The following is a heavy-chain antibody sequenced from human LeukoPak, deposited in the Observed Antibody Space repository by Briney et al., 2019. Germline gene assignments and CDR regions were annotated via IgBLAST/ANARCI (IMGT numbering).Heavy chain of an antibody. CDR1: GFTFSTYS. CDR3: APGYCSSSSCTHYFEY. Sequence: GGSLRLSCAASGFTFSTYSMYWVRQAPGKGLEWVSYISSSSNTIYYVDSVKGRFTISRDNGKDSLYLQMNSLRAEDTAVYYCAPGYCSSSSCTHYFEYWGQGTLVTVSS. D-gene: IGHD2-2*01. J-gene: IGHJ4*02. CDR2: ISSSSNTI. V-gene: IGHV3-48*04.